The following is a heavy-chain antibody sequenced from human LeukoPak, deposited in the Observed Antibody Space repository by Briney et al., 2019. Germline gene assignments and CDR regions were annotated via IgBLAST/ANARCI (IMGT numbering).Heavy chain of an antibody. Sequence: PGGSLRLSCAASGFTFSNYGMSWVRQAPGKGLEGVSTISGSGGRTYYADSVKGRFTISRDNPQNTLYLQMSSLRREDTAVYYCAELGITMIGGVWGKGTTVTISS. V-gene: IGHV3-23*01. J-gene: IGHJ6*04. CDR1: GFTFSNYG. CDR2: ISGSGGRT. D-gene: IGHD3-10*02. CDR3: AELGITMIGGV.